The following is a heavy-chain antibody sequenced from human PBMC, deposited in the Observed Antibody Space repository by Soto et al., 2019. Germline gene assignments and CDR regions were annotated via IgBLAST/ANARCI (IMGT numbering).Heavy chain of an antibody. CDR3: GTSYCSGASCHSQDYYDYGMDV. Sequence: PGESLKISCKGSGYSFTSYWIGWVRQIPGKGLEWMGIIYPGDSDTRYSPSFQRQVTISADKSISTAYLQWSSLKASDTAMYYWGTSYCSGASCHSQDYYDYGMDVWPQSSTDTVSS. J-gene: IGHJ6*02. CDR2: IYPGDSDT. V-gene: IGHV5-51*01. D-gene: IGHD2-15*01. CDR1: GYSFTSYW.